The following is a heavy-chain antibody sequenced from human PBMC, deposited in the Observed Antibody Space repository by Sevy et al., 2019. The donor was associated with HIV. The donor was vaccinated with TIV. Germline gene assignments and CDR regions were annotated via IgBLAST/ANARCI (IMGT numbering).Heavy chain of an antibody. D-gene: IGHD3-22*01. Sequence: AGSLRLSCAASGFTFSSYGMHWVRQAPGKELEWVAVIWYDGSNKYYADSVKGRFTISRDNSKNTLYLQMNSLRAEDTPVSYCAGTKHRATYYYDSSRYAFDFWGQGTMVTVSS. CDR2: IWYDGSNK. CDR1: GFTFSSYG. J-gene: IGHJ3*01. V-gene: IGHV3-33*01. CDR3: AGTKHRATYYYDSSRYAFDF.